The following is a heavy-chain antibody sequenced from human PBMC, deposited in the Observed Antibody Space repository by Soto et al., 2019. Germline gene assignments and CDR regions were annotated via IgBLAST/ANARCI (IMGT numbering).Heavy chain of an antibody. V-gene: IGHV3-72*01. Sequence: EVQLVESGGGLVQPGGSLRLSCAASGFTFSDHYMDWVRQAPGKGLEWVGRTRNKANSYTTEYAASVKGRFTISRDDSKNPLELQKNSLKTEDTAVYYCARGRRRGSSWYGFDYWGQGTLVTVSS. D-gene: IGHD6-13*01. CDR1: GFTFSDHY. CDR2: TRNKANSYTT. J-gene: IGHJ4*02. CDR3: ARGRRRGSSWYGFDY.